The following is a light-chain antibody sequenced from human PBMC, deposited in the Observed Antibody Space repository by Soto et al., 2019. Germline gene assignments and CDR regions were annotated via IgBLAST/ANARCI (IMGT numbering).Light chain of an antibody. Sequence: QSALTQPPSASGSPGQSVTISCTGTSSDVGGYNYVFWYQQHPGKAPKLLIYEVSQRPSWVPDRFSGSKSGNTASLTVSGLQADDEADYYCSSYTGSNHVVFGGGTKLTVL. CDR1: SSDVGGYNY. V-gene: IGLV2-8*01. CDR2: EVS. J-gene: IGLJ2*01. CDR3: SSYTGSNHVV.